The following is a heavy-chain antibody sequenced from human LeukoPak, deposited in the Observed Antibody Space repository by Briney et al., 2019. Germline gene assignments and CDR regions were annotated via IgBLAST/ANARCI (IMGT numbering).Heavy chain of an antibody. Sequence: GGSLRLSCAASGFTFSSYWMTWVRQAPGKGLEWVANIKQDGNEKYYVDSVKGRFTISRDNAKNSLYLRMNSLRAEDTAVYYCARDTILTGYSFDYWGQGTLVTVSS. CDR2: IKQDGNEK. CDR1: GFTFSSYW. J-gene: IGHJ4*02. CDR3: ARDTILTGYSFDY. V-gene: IGHV3-7*01. D-gene: IGHD3-9*01.